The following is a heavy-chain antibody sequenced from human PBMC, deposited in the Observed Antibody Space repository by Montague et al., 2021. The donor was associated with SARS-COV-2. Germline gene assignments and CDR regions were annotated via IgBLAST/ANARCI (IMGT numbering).Heavy chain of an antibody. CDR1: GFAFGNFW. D-gene: IGHD3-10*01. V-gene: IGHV3-7*01. CDR3: ATAGSGSYYYYKYGMDV. CDR2: IKQDAGEK. Sequence: SLRLSCAASGFAFGNFWMSWIRQAPGKGLEWVANIKQDAGEKYYWESVQGRFTISRDNAKKSLYLQMNSLRVEDTAVYYCATAGSGSYYYYKYGMDVWGQGTTVTVS. J-gene: IGHJ6*02.